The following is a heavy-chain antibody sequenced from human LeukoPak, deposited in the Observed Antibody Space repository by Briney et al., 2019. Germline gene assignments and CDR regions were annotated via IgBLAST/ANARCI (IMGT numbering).Heavy chain of an antibody. CDR1: GSSISSYY. D-gene: IGHD3-3*01. CDR2: IYYSGST. CDR3: ARGYYDFWSGQRWYYFDY. V-gene: IGHV4-59*08. Sequence: ETLSLTCTVSGSSISSYYWSLIRQPPGKGLEWIGIIYYSGSTNYNPTLKSRVTISVDTSKNQFSLKLSSVTAADTAVYYCARGYYDFWSGQRWYYFDYWGQGTLVTVSS. J-gene: IGHJ4*02.